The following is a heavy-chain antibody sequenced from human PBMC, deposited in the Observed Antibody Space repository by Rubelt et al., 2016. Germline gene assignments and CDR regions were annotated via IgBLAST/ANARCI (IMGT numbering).Heavy chain of an antibody. CDR2: ISTFNGNT. J-gene: IGHJ4*02. CDR1: GYIFSNYG. CDR3: ATALDSYLQFDF. V-gene: IGHV1-18*01. Sequence: QVQLVQSGGVVKKPGASVKISCKASGYIFSNYGTSWVRQAPGRGLEWMGWISTFNGNTTYGQKFQGRVIVTTDTSTSTAYMELRSLRSDDTAVYYCATALDSYLQFDFWGQGTLVAVSS. D-gene: IGHD3-16*02.